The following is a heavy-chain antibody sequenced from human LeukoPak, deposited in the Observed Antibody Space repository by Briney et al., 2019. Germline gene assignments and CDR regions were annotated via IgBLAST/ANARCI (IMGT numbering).Heavy chain of an antibody. V-gene: IGHV1-2*02. CDR3: ASDAMVVAASPEANYYFDY. CDR2: INPNSGGT. CDR1: GYTFTGYH. Sequence: ASVKVSCKASGYTFTGYHMHWVRQAPGQGLEWMGWINPNSGGTNYAQKFQGRVTMTRDTSISTAYMELSRLRSDDTAVYYCASDAMVVAASPEANYYFDYWGQGTLVTVSS. D-gene: IGHD2-15*01. J-gene: IGHJ4*02.